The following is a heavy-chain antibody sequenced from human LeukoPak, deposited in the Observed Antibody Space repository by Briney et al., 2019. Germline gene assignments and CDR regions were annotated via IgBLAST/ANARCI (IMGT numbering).Heavy chain of an antibody. D-gene: IGHD5-12*01. CDR3: ASPGRDYYYYAMGV. CDR2: ISAGGAAT. V-gene: IGHV3-23*01. CDR1: GFTFSTYA. Sequence: GGSLRLSCAASGFTFSTYALSWVRQAPGKGLEWVSGISAGGAATYYGDSVKGRFTISRDNSKNTLYLQMNSLRDEDTAIYYCASPGRDYYYYAMGVWGRGTTVTVSS. J-gene: IGHJ6*02.